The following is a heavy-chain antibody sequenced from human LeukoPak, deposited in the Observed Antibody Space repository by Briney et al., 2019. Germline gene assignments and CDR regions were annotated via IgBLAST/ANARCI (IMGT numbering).Heavy chain of an antibody. D-gene: IGHD3-22*01. CDR2: IGSSGSPT. CDR3: ARRPYSDTSGRLSDV. V-gene: IGHV3-48*02. Sequence: GGSLRLSCAASGFTFSSYNMNWVRQAPGKGLEWISYIGSSGSPTHYADSVRGRFTISRDNAKNSLYLQMNSLRDDDTALYYCARRPYSDTSGRLSDVWGQGTTVTVSS. CDR1: GFTFSSYN. J-gene: IGHJ6*02.